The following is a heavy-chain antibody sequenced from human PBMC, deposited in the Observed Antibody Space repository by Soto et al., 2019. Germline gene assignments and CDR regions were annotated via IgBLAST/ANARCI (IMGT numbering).Heavy chain of an antibody. CDR2: ILYSGSS. CDR1: GGSVISATYF. Sequence: SETLSLTCPVSGGSVISATYFCICVRQPPGGGLELIAYILYSGSSMYNPSLKSRVTISLSTSKTQFPLRLTSVTAADTAVYYCARGMYKSGWNLDLWGQGIVVTVSS. D-gene: IGHD6-19*01. V-gene: IGHV4-61*01. J-gene: IGHJ5*02. CDR3: ARGMYKSGWNLDL.